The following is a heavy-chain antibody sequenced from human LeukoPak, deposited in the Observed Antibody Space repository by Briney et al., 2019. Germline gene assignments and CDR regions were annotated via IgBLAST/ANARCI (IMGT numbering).Heavy chain of an antibody. CDR3: ARIAAAGTSPFDY. CDR2: IYYSGST. V-gene: IGHV4-31*03. D-gene: IGHD6-13*01. Sequence: SETLSLTCTVSGGSISSGGYYWSWIRQHPGKGLEWIGDIYYSGSTYYNPSLKSRVTISVDTSKNQFTLKLSSVTAADTAVYCCARIAAAGTSPFDYWGQGTLVTVSS. J-gene: IGHJ4*02. CDR1: GGSISSGGYY.